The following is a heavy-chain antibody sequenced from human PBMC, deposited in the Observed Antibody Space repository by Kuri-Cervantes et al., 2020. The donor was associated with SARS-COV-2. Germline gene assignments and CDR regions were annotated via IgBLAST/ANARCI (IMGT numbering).Heavy chain of an antibody. CDR3: ATDNIAAAGLFDY. Sequence: SVKVSFKVSGYTLTELSMHWVRQAPGKGLEWMGGFDPEDGETIYAQKFHGRVTMTEDTSTDTAYMELSSLRSEDAAVYYCATDNIAAAGLFDYWGQGTLVTVSS. CDR1: GYTLTELS. CDR2: FDPEDGET. J-gene: IGHJ4*02. D-gene: IGHD6-13*01. V-gene: IGHV1-24*01.